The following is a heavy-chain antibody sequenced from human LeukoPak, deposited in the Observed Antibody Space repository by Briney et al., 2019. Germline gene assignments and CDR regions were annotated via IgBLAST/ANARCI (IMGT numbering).Heavy chain of an antibody. D-gene: IGHD6-13*01. CDR3: ARWAATGPD. Sequence: GGSLRLSCAASGFTFSRNEMNWVRQAPGKGLEWVSYISGSGSTIYYADSVKGRFTISRDNAKNSLYLQMNSLRAEDTAVYYCARWAATGPDWGQGTLVTVSS. V-gene: IGHV3-48*03. J-gene: IGHJ4*02. CDR1: GFTFSRNE. CDR2: ISGSGSTI.